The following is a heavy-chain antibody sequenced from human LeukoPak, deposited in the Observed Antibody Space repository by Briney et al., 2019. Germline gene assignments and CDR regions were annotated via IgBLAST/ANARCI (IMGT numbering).Heavy chain of an antibody. D-gene: IGHD5-12*01. CDR3: AGRMVARYYYYGMDV. Sequence: PGGSLRLSCAASGFTFSSYAMSWVRQAPGKGLEWVSAISGSGGSTYYADSVKGRFTISRDNSKNTLYLQMNSLRAEDTAVYYCAGRMVARYYYYGMDVWGQGTTVTVPS. J-gene: IGHJ6*02. CDR2: ISGSGGST. CDR1: GFTFSSYA. V-gene: IGHV3-23*01.